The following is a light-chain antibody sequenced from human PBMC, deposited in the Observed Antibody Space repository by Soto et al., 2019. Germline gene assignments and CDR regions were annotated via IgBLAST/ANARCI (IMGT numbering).Light chain of an antibody. CDR1: QSLLHSDDGNTY. CDR3: MQRIEFPRT. J-gene: IGKJ2*01. CDR2: TVS. V-gene: IGKV2-40*01. Sequence: DIVMTQTPLSLPVTPGEPASISCRSSQSLLHSDDGNTYLDWYLQKPGQSPQLLIYTVSYRASGVPDRFSGSGSGTDFTLKISRVEAEDVGVYYCMQRIEFPRTFGQGTKPEIK.